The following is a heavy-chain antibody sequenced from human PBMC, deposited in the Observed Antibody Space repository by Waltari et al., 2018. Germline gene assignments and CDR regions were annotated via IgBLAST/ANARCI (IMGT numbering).Heavy chain of an antibody. V-gene: IGHV4-4*09. CDR2: ISSSGDT. J-gene: IGHJ4*02. CDR3: ARTSRDLAD. CDR1: GMSISTSY. Sequence: QVQLQESGPGLVKPSETLSLTCTVSGMSISTSYWSWIRQPPGKGLEWIGYISSSGDTKHNPTLRGRVTLSLDTSKNQFFLNLGSVTAADTAVYYCARTSRDLADWGRGTPVTVSS.